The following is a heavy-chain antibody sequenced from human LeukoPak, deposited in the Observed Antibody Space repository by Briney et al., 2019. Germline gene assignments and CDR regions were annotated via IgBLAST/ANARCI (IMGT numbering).Heavy chain of an antibody. CDR3: ASERDCTNGVCYRNDAFDI. CDR2: INPSGGST. V-gene: IGHV1-46*01. J-gene: IGHJ3*02. Sequence: ASVKVSCTASGYTFTSYYMHWVRQAPGQGLEWMGIINPSGGSTSYAQKFQGRVTMTRDMSTSTVYMELSSLRSEDTAVYYCASERDCTNGVCYRNDAFDIWGQGTMVTVSS. D-gene: IGHD2-8*01. CDR1: GYTFTSYY.